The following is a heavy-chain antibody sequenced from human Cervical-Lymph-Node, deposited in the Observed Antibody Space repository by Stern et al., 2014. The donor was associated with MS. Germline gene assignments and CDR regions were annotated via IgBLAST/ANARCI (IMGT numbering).Heavy chain of an antibody. V-gene: IGHV1-69*01. CDR2: IIPIFGTA. Sequence: QVQLVQSGAEVKKPGSSVKVSCKASGGTFSSYAISWVRQAPGQGLEWMGGIIPIFGTANYAQKFQGRVTITADESTSTAYMELSSLRSEDTAVYYCAEGTYYYDSSGYSDFQHWGQGTLVTVSS. CDR3: AEGTYYYDSSGYSDFQH. CDR1: GGTFSSYA. D-gene: IGHD3-22*01. J-gene: IGHJ1*01.